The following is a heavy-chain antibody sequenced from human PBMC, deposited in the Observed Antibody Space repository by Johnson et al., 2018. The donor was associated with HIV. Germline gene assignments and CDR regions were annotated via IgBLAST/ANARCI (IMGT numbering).Heavy chain of an antibody. CDR1: GFTFTNAW. D-gene: IGHD6-13*01. CDR3: ARDTTSGLDGSSWDGAFDI. V-gene: IGHV3-69-1*01. Sequence: VQLVESGRGLVKPGGSLRLSCAASGFTFTNAWMHWVRQAPGKGLEWVSVIYASGDTYHAASVKGRFAISRDNAKNSLYLQMNSLRAEDTALYYCARDTTSGLDGSSWDGAFDIWGQGTMVTVSS. CDR2: IYASGDT. J-gene: IGHJ3*02.